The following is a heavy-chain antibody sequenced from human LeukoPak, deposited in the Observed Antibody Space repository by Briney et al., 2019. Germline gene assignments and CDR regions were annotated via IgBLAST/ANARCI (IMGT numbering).Heavy chain of an antibody. D-gene: IGHD2-2*01. J-gene: IGHJ4*02. Sequence: SETLSLTCTVSGGSITSSSYYWGWIRQPPGKGLEWIGSVYYSGSTYYNPSLKSRVTISVDTSKNQFSLKLSSVTAADTAVYYCARHRVVCSSVNCHGQYYFDHWGQGTLVTVSS. CDR3: ARHRVVCSSVNCHGQYYFDH. CDR2: VYYSGST. V-gene: IGHV4-39*01. CDR1: GGSITSSSYY.